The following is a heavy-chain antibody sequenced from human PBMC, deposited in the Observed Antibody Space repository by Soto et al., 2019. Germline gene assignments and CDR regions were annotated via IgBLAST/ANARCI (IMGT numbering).Heavy chain of an antibody. CDR3: ARYPYSNYAFGWFDP. CDR2: IWYDGSNK. V-gene: IGHV3-33*01. CDR1: GFTFSSYG. Sequence: GGSLRLSCAASGFTFSSYGMHWVRQAPGKGLEWVAVIWYDGSNKYYADSVKGRFTISRDNSKNTLYLQMNSLRAEDTAVYYCARYPYSNYAFGWFDPWGQGTLVTVSS. D-gene: IGHD4-4*01. J-gene: IGHJ5*02.